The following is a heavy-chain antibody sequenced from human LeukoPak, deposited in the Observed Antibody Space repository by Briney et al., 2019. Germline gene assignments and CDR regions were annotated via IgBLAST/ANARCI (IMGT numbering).Heavy chain of an antibody. J-gene: IGHJ4*02. CDR3: AYAVGDYDSFDY. Sequence: GESLKISCKGSGYGFTSYWITWVRQMPGKGLEWMGTIDPSDSYTNYSPSFQGHVTISADKSISTAYLQWSSLKASDTAMYYCAYAVGDYDSFDYWGQGTLVTVSS. CDR2: IDPSDSYT. D-gene: IGHD3-22*01. V-gene: IGHV5-10-1*01. CDR1: GYGFTSYW.